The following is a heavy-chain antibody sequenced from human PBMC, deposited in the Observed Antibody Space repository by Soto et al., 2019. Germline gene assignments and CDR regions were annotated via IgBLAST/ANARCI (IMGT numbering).Heavy chain of an antibody. Sequence: QVHLVESGGGVVQPGRSLRLSCAASGFTFSNFGMHWVRQAPGKGLEWVAVISYDGSSEYYPDSVKGRFTISRDNSKNTLYLQMNSLRVEGTAIYYCAKGGCSATTCLPRTPTNDNWGQGTLVTVSS. CDR1: GFTFSNFG. V-gene: IGHV3-30*18. CDR2: ISYDGSSE. D-gene: IGHD2-2*01. J-gene: IGHJ4*02. CDR3: AKGGCSATTCLPRTPTNDN.